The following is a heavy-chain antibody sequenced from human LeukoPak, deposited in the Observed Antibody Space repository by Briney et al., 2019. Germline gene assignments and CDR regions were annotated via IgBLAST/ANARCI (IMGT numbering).Heavy chain of an antibody. CDR3: ARAPSQIVGATNGMDV. CDR2: VIPIFGTA. J-gene: IGHJ6*02. V-gene: IGHV1-69*06. Sequence: SVKLSCTASGGTFSSYAISWVRQAPGQGLEWMGGVIPIFGTANYAQKFQGRVTITADKSTSTAYTELSSLRSEDTAVYYCARAPSQIVGATNGMDVWGQGATVTVSS. D-gene: IGHD1-26*01. CDR1: GGTFSSYA.